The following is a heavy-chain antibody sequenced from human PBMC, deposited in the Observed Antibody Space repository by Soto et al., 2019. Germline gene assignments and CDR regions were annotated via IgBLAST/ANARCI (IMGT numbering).Heavy chain of an antibody. J-gene: IGHJ4*02. CDR1: GFTFGDYW. CDR2: MTSDGRTI. CDR3: ARAEVDY. Sequence: TGGSLRLSCAASGFTFGDYWMHWVRQAPGKGPEWVSRMTSDGRTIQYADSVKGRFTASRDNAKSTLYLQMNSLRAEDTAVYYCARAEVDYWGPGTLVTVPS. V-gene: IGHV3-74*01.